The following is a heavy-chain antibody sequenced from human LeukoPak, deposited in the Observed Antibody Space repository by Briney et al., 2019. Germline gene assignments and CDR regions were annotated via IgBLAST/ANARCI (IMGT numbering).Heavy chain of an antibody. CDR2: ISAYNGNA. Sequence: GASVKVSCKASGYTFTSYGISWVRQAPGQGLEWMGWISAYNGNANYAQKLQGRVTMTTDTSTSTAYMELRSLRSDDTAVYYCARGSHVVVPAAVDYWGQGTLVTVSS. V-gene: IGHV1-18*01. CDR3: ARGSHVVVPAAVDY. CDR1: GYTFTSYG. D-gene: IGHD2-2*01. J-gene: IGHJ4*02.